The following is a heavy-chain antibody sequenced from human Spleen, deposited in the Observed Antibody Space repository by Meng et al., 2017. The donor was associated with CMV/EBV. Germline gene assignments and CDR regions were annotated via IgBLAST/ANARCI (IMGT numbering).Heavy chain of an antibody. D-gene: IGHD2-15*01. Sequence: ASVKVSCKASGYTFGDYYIHWVRQAPGQGLEWMGWINPNSAGTNYAQKFQGRVTMTRDTSINTAYMELNSLRFDDTAVYYCARGGRGSGSYLGYWGQGTLVTVSS. CDR1: GYTFGDYY. V-gene: IGHV1-2*02. J-gene: IGHJ4*02. CDR3: ARGGRGSGSYLGY. CDR2: INPNSAGT.